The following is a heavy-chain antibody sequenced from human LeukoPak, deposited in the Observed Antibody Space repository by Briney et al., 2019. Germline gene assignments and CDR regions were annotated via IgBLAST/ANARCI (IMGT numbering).Heavy chain of an antibody. CDR2: IYYSGST. D-gene: IGHD5-12*01. J-gene: IGHJ4*02. Sequence: SETLSLTCTVSGGSISSSSYYWGWIRQPPGKGLEWIGSIYYSGSTYYNPSLKSRVTISVDTSKNQFSLKLSSVTAADTAVYYCARSRIKSGYSGYGPPGLWGQGTLVTVSS. V-gene: IGHV4-39*07. CDR3: ARSRIKSGYSGYGPPGL. CDR1: GGSISSSSYY.